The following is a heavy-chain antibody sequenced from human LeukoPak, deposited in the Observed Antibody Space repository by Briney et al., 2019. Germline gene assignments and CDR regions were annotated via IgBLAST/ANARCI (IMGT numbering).Heavy chain of an antibody. CDR1: GFTFSRYR. V-gene: IGHV3-7*01. J-gene: IGHJ4*02. CDR3: ARDIGVVGALDY. Sequence: GGSLRLSCAASGFTFSRYRMNWVRQAPGKGLEWVANIKEDGSEKYYVDSVKGRFTISRDNAKNSLSLQMSSLRAEDTAVYYCARDIGVVGALDYWGQGTLVTVSS. CDR2: IKEDGSEK. D-gene: IGHD1-26*01.